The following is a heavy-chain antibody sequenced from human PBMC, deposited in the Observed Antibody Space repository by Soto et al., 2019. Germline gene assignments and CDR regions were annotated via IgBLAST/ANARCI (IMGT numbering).Heavy chain of an antibody. V-gene: IGHV1-58*01. D-gene: IGHD3-9*01. CDR1: GFTFTSSA. J-gene: IGHJ6*02. Sequence: SVKVSCKASGFTFTSSAVQWVRQARGQRLEWIGWIVVGSGNTNYAQKFQERVTITRDMSTSTAYTELSSLRSEDTAVYYCAAIRPLRYFDWAIYYYYGMDVWGQGTTVTVSS. CDR2: IVVGSGNT. CDR3: AAIRPLRYFDWAIYYYYGMDV.